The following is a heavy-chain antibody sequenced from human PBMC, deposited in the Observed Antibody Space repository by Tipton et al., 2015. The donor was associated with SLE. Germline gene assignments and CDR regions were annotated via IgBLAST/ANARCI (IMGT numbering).Heavy chain of an antibody. V-gene: IGHV4-38-2*01. CDR3: ARGEKEFGEYYFDY. CDR2: IYHSGTA. J-gene: IGHJ4*02. CDR1: GYSISSDYY. D-gene: IGHD3-10*01. Sequence: TLSLTCAVSGYSISSDYYWGWIRQPPGKGLEWIGSIYHSGTAYYNPSLKSRVTISVDTSKNQFSLKLSSVTAADTAVYYCARGEKEFGEYYFDYWGQGTLVTVSS.